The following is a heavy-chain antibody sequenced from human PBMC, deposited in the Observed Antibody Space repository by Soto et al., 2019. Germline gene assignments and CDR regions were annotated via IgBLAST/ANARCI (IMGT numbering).Heavy chain of an antibody. CDR3: ARTPSVGATTVILGDDAFDL. CDR2: IYPYNGHT. D-gene: IGHD1-26*01. Sequence: QVQLLQSGAEVKKPGASVKVSCEASGYTFASYGVNWVRQAPGQGLEWMGWIYPYNGHTIYTQNLQGRVTLTTDTSTSTAYMELRSLRSDDTAVYYCARTPSVGATTVILGDDAFDLWGQGTLITVSS. CDR1: GYTFASYG. J-gene: IGHJ3*01. V-gene: IGHV1-18*01.